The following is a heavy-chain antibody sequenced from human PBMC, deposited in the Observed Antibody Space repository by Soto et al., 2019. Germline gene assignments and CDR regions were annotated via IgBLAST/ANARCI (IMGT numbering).Heavy chain of an antibody. D-gene: IGHD4-4*01. J-gene: IGHJ4*02. CDR2: IYYSGST. V-gene: IGHV4-31*03. Sequence: SETLSLTCTVSGGSISSGGYYWSWIRQHPGKGLEWIGYIYYSGSTYYNPSLKSRVTISVDTSKNQFSLKLSSVTAADTAVYYCARGPTEDYSNYALRFDYWGQGTLVTVSS. CDR1: GGSISSGGYY. CDR3: ARGPTEDYSNYALRFDY.